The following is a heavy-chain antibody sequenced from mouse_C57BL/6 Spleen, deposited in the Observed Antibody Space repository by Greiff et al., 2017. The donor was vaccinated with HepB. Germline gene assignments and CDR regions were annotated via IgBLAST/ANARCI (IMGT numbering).Heavy chain of an antibody. CDR2: INPSTGGT. CDR1: GYSFTGYY. V-gene: IGHV1-42*01. Sequence: EVQLVESGPELVKPGASVKISCKASGYSFTGYYMNWVKQSPEKSLEWIGEINPSTGGTTYNQKFKAKATLTVDKSSSTAYMQLKSLTSEDSAVYYCAREAGHFDVWGTGTTVTVSS. CDR3: AREAGHFDV. J-gene: IGHJ1*03.